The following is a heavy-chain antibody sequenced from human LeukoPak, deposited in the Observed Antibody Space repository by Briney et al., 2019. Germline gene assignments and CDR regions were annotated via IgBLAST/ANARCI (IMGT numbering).Heavy chain of an antibody. Sequence: GGSLRLSCAASGFTFSSYWMSWVRQAPGKGLEWVANIKRDGSDKYYVGSVEGRFTISRDNDKNSLYLQMSSLRAEDTAVYYCARDLYYYDSSGYSPGAFDIWGQGTMVTVSS. CDR2: IKRDGSDK. CDR3: ARDLYYYDSSGYSPGAFDI. CDR1: GFTFSSYW. D-gene: IGHD3-22*01. J-gene: IGHJ3*02. V-gene: IGHV3-7*01.